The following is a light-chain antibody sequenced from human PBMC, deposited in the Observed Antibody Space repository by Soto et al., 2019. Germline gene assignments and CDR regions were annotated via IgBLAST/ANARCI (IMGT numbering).Light chain of an antibody. J-gene: IGKJ1*01. CDR1: QSVSSSY. V-gene: IGKV3-20*01. CDR2: GAS. CDR3: QQYGSSPWT. Sequence: IVLSQSPGTLSLSPGERSTLSCPASQSVSSSYLAWYQQKPGQAPRLLIDGASSRATGIPDRFSGSGSGTDFTLTISRLEPEDFAVYYCQQYGSSPWTFGQGTKVDI.